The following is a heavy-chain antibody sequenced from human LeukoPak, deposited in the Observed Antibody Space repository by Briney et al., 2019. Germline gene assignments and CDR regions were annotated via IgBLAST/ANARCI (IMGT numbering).Heavy chain of an antibody. V-gene: IGHV3-7*01. CDR2: TNEDGSAK. J-gene: IGHJ5*02. CDR1: GFIFNNYW. Sequence: GGSLRLSCAASGFIFNNYWMTWVRQAPGRGLEWVANTNEDGSAKNYMGSVKGRFTISRDNAKNSLYLQMNGLRAEDTAVYYCARAVTWIDPWGQGTLVTVSP. CDR3: ARAVTWIDP.